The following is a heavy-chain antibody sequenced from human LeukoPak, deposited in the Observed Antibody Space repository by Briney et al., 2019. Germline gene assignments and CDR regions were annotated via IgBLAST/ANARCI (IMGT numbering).Heavy chain of an antibody. D-gene: IGHD2-2*01. J-gene: IGHJ4*02. Sequence: ASVKVSCKASGYTFTGYNVNWVRQAPGQGLEWMGWINPNSGGTNYAQKFQGRVTMTRDTSINTAYMELKRLRSDDTAVYYCARDRVVARGYFDYWGQGTLVTVSS. CDR3: ARDRVVARGYFDY. CDR1: GYTFTGYN. V-gene: IGHV1-2*02. CDR2: INPNSGGT.